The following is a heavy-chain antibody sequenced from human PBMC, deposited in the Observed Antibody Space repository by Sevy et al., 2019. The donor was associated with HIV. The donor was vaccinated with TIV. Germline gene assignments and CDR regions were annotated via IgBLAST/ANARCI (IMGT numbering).Heavy chain of an antibody. Sequence: GGSLRLSCAASGFTFSDYFMGWVRKAPGKGLEWIANINQDGSQKNYVDSVKGRFTITRDNAKNLFSLQMNSLRVDDTAVYYCARELWTGDYWGQGTLVTVSS. CDR2: INQDGSQK. CDR1: GFTFSDYF. J-gene: IGHJ4*02. CDR3: ARELWTGDY. D-gene: IGHD2-21*01. V-gene: IGHV3-7*01.